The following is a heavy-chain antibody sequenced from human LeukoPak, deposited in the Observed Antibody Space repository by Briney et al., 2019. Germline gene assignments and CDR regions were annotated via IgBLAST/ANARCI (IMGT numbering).Heavy chain of an antibody. D-gene: IGHD3-3*01. J-gene: IGHJ4*02. CDR1: GFTFSSYA. CDR2: IYYSGST. Sequence: LRLSCAASGFTFSSYAMSWIRQPPGKGLDPIWYIYYSGSTNYNPSPNSLVTISVDTSKNQFSLKLSSVTAAATAVYYSARAGTYYDFWSGYYVPPFDYWGQGTLVTVSS. CDR3: ARAGTYYDFWSGYYVPPFDY. V-gene: IGHV4-59*01.